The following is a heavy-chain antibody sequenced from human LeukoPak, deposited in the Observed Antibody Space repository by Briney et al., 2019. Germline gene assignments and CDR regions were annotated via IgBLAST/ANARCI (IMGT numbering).Heavy chain of an antibody. J-gene: IGHJ5*02. V-gene: IGHV3-11*01. D-gene: IGHD2-15*01. Sequence: KSGGSLRLSCAASGFTFSSYWMSWIRQAPGKGLEWVSYISSSGSTIYYADSVKGRFTISRDNAKNSLYLQMNSLRAEDTAVYYCASPTHQWRFDPWGQGTLVTVSS. CDR3: ASPTHQWRFDP. CDR1: GFTFSSYW. CDR2: ISSSGSTI.